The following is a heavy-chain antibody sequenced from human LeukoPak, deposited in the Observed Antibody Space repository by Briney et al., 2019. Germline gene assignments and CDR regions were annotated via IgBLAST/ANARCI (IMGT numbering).Heavy chain of an antibody. D-gene: IGHD1-26*01. CDR3: ARALLQWEPQKPSFDY. V-gene: IGHV3-23*01. Sequence: TGGSLRLSCAASGFTFSSYAMSRVRQAPGKGLEWVSAISGSGGSTYYADSVKGRFTISRDNAKNSLYLQMNSLRAEDTAVYYCARALLQWEPQKPSFDYWGQGTLVTVSS. CDR1: GFTFSSYA. CDR2: ISGSGGST. J-gene: IGHJ4*02.